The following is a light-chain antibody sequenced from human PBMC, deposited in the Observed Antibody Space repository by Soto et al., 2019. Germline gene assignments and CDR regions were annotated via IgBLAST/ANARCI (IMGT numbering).Light chain of an antibody. J-gene: IGKJ1*01. CDR2: DAS. CDR1: QSISSW. V-gene: IGKV1-5*01. Sequence: DIQMTQSPSTLSASVGDRVTITCRASQSISSWLACDQQKPGKAPKLLIYDASSLESGVPSRFSGSGAGTAFTLTISSLQPHDFATFHCQEYNSYSWTFGQGTKVDMK. CDR3: QEYNSYSWT.